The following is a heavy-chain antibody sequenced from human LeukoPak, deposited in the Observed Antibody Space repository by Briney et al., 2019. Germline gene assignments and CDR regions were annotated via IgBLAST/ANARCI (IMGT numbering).Heavy chain of an antibody. Sequence: PSETLSLTCSVSGDSISTYYWSWIRQPPGKGLDWIGYTFYSGTTHYNPSLRSRITISEDRSKNLVFLNLTSVTAADTAVYYCARGSRTRPYFESWGQGTLVTVSS. J-gene: IGHJ4*02. CDR2: TFYSGTT. D-gene: IGHD1-14*01. CDR3: ARGSRTRPYFES. CDR1: GDSISTYY. V-gene: IGHV4-59*01.